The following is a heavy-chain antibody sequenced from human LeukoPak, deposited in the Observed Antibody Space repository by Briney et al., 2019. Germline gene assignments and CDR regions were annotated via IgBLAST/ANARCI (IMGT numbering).Heavy chain of an antibody. CDR3: ARDPNGDYIGAFDM. D-gene: IGHD4-17*01. V-gene: IGHV3-21*04. CDR2: ISESGDYI. J-gene: IGHJ3*02. Sequence: GGSLRLSCAASGFTFSNYGMNWVRQAPGKGLEWVSSISESGDYIYHAASVKGRVTISRDNSKYTLFLQMNSLRAEDTAVYYCARDPNGDYIGAFDMWGPGTMVTVSS. CDR1: GFTFSNYG.